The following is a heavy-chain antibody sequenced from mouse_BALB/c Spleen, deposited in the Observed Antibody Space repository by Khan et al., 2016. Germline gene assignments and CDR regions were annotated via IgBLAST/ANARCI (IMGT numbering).Heavy chain of an antibody. J-gene: IGHJ3*01. CDR2: ISYSGST. CDR3: ARGGLRRGWFAY. V-gene: IGHV3-2*02. Sequence: EVQLQESGPGLVKPSQSLSLTCTVTGYSITSDYAWNWIRQFPGNKLEWMGYISYSGSTSYNPSLKSRISITRDTSQNQFFLQLNSVTTEDTATYYFARGGLRRGWFAYWGQGTLVTVSA. D-gene: IGHD2-4*01. CDR1: GYSITSDYA.